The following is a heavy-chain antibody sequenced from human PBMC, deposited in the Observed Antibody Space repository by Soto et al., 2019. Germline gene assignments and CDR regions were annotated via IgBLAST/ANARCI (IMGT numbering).Heavy chain of an antibody. J-gene: IGHJ2*01. CDR1: GGSISSSSYY. V-gene: IGHV4-39*01. D-gene: IGHD3-9*01. CDR3: AIHDWADWYFDL. CDR2: IYYSGST. Sequence: SETLSPTCTVSGGSISSSSYYWGWIRQPPGKGLEWIGSIYYSGSTYYNPSPKSRVTISVDTSENQFSLKLSSVTAADTAVYYCAIHDWADWYFDLWGRGTLVTVSS.